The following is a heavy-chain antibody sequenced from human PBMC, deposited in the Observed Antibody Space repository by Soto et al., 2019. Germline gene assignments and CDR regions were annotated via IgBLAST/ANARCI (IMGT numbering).Heavy chain of an antibody. V-gene: IGHV3-11*01. CDR3: ARDILPSDHGLGWDV. CDR2: ISSGAKTV. J-gene: IGHJ6*02. D-gene: IGHD4-17*01. Sequence: QVRLVESGGGLVKPGGSLRLSCAASGFIFSDYYMSWIRQAPGKGLEWVSYISSGAKTVHYADSVKGRFTVSRDNTKKSLYLDINSLRAEDTAVYFCARDILPSDHGLGWDVWGQGTTVTVSS. CDR1: GFIFSDYY.